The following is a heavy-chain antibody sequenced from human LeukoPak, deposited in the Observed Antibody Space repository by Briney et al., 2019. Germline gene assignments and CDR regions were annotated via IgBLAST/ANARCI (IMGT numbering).Heavy chain of an antibody. CDR2: IWPGDSNT. J-gene: IGHJ4*02. V-gene: IGHV5-51*01. CDR1: GYIFMNYW. Sequence: GESLKISCQNSGYIFMNYWIGWVRQMPGEGLEWMGVIWPGDSNTRHSPSFQDQVIISVDKSISTVYLQWSSLKASDTAMYYCARVTKETYPDCLRCFDYWGQGTLVTVSS. CDR3: ARVTKETYPDCLRCFDY. D-gene: IGHD2-21*01.